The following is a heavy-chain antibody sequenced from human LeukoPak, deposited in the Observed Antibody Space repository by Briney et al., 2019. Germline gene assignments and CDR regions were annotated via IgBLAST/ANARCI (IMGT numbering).Heavy chain of an antibody. CDR2: IYYSGST. D-gene: IGHD6-19*01. J-gene: IGHJ4*02. CDR3: ARDFSSSGWFLYDY. V-gene: IGHV4-59*01. Sequence: SETLSLTCTVSGGSISSYYWSWIRQPPGKGLEWIGYIYYSGSTNYNPSLKSRVTISVDTSKSQFSLKLSSVTAADTAVYYCARDFSSSGWFLYDYWGQGTLVTVSS. CDR1: GGSISSYY.